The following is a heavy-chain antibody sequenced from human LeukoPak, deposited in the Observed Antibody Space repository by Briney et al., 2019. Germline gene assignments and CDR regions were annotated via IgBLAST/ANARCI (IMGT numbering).Heavy chain of an antibody. J-gene: IGHJ6*03. CDR2: ISSSSNYI. D-gene: IGHD1-1*01. V-gene: IGHV3-21*04. Sequence: TPGGSLRLSCAASGLTFSSYSMNWVRQAPGKGLEWVSSISSSSNYIYYADSVKGRFTISRDNAKNTLYLQMNSLRAEDTAVYYCATTLLRASTYMDVWGKGTTVTVSS. CDR1: GLTFSSYS. CDR3: ATTLLRASTYMDV.